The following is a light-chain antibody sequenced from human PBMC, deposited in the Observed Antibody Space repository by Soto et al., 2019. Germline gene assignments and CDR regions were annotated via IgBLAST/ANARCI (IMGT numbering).Light chain of an antibody. CDR3: SSYTSTTTVV. Sequence: QSALTQPPSASGSPGQSVAISCTGTSSDVGGYNYVSWYQQHPGKAPKLMIYEVNKRPSGVSHRFSGSKSGNTASLTISGLQAEDAAVYYCSSYTSTTTVVFGGGTKLTVL. V-gene: IGLV2-14*01. CDR2: EVN. CDR1: SSDVGGYNY. J-gene: IGLJ2*01.